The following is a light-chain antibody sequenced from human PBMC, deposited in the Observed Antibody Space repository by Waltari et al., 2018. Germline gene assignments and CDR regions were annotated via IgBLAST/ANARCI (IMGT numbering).Light chain of an antibody. CDR3: QKYTTAPPELT. Sequence: DIQMTESPSSLSASVGDRVTITCRASQGIANFLAWYQQKPGKVPKLLIYGASTLQSGVPPRFSGSGSVTDFTLTISSLQPADAPTYYCQKYTTAPPELTFGGGTKVEIK. CDR2: GAS. CDR1: QGIANF. J-gene: IGKJ4*01. V-gene: IGKV1-27*01.